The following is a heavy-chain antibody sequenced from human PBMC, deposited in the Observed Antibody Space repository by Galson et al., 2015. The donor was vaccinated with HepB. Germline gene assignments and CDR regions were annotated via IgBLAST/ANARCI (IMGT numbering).Heavy chain of an antibody. V-gene: IGHV3-30-3*01. CDR2: ISYDGSNK. CDR1: GFTFSSYA. CDR3: ARDTYYGHYYYYYGMDV. D-gene: IGHD1-26*01. Sequence: SLRLSCAASGFTFSSYAMHWVRQAPGKGLAWVAVISYDGSNKYYADSVKGRFTISRDNSKNTLYLQMNSLRAEDTAVYYCARDTYYGHYYYYYGMDVWGQGTTVTVSS. J-gene: IGHJ6*02.